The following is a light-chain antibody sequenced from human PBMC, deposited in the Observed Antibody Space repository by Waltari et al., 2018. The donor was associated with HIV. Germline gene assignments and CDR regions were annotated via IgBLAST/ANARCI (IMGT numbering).Light chain of an antibody. Sequence: QSVLTQPSSASGTPGQRVAISCSGSSSNIESNTVNWYQQLPGTAPKLLVYSNKQRPSGVPDRISGSKSGTSASLAISWLQSEDEADYYCAAWDDSLNGWVFGGGTKLTVL. CDR3: AAWDDSLNGWV. V-gene: IGLV1-44*01. J-gene: IGLJ3*02. CDR2: SNK. CDR1: SSNIESNT.